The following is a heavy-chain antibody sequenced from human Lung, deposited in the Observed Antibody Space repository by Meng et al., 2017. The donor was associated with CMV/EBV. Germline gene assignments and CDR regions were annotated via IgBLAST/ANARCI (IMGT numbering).Heavy chain of an antibody. J-gene: IGHJ6*02. CDR1: GFPFRTNS. D-gene: IGHD4-11*01. Sequence: ESLKISXTASGFPFRTNSMNWVRQAPGKGLEWVSYISGSNGNIYYADSVKGRFTISRDNTKKSLSLQMNSLRVEDTAVYYCARGPTDYYALDVWGQGTTVTVSS. CDR2: ISGSNGNI. CDR3: ARGPTDYYALDV. V-gene: IGHV3-48*04.